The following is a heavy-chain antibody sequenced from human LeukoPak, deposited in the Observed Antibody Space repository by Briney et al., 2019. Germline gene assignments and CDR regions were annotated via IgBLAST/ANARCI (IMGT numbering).Heavy chain of an antibody. Sequence: GGSLRLSCAASGFTFSSYAISWVRQAPGKGLEWVSSISSSSAYIYYADSVKGRFTISRDNAKNSLYLQMNSLRAEDTAVYYCARETATRFDYWGQGTLVTVSS. J-gene: IGHJ4*02. CDR2: ISSSSAYI. CDR3: ARETATRFDY. V-gene: IGHV3-21*01. D-gene: IGHD6-25*01. CDR1: GFTFSSYA.